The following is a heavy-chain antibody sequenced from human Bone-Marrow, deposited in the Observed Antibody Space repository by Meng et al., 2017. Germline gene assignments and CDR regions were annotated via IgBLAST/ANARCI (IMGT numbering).Heavy chain of an antibody. D-gene: IGHD2-15*01. CDR3: ARRAASAFDY. J-gene: IGHJ4*02. V-gene: IGHV4-39*07. CDR2: IYYDGST. CDR1: GGSISSNSYH. Sequence: SETLSLTCTVSGGSISSNSYHWGWIRQSPGRGLEWIGSIYYDGSTYYTPSLKSRVTISVDKSKNQFSLKLSSVTAADTAVYYCARRAASAFDYWGQGTLVTVSS.